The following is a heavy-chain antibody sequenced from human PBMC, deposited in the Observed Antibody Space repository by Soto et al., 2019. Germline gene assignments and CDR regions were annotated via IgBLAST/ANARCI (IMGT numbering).Heavy chain of an antibody. CDR3: ARGSIRWLPYYYYYYGMDV. CDR1: GYTFTSYG. D-gene: IGHD6-19*01. J-gene: IGHJ6*02. Sequence: QVQLVQSGAEVKKPGASVKVSCKASGYTFTSYGISWVRQAPGQGLEWMGWISAYNGNTNYAQKLQGRVTMTTDTSTSTAYMERRSLRSDDTAVYYCARGSIRWLPYYYYYYGMDVWGQGTTVTVSS. CDR2: ISAYNGNT. V-gene: IGHV1-18*04.